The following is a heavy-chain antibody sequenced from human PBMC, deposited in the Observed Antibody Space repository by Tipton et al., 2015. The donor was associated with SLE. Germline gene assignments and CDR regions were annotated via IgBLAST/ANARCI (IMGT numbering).Heavy chain of an antibody. Sequence: TLSLTCIVSGGSISSPDHYWGWIRQPPGKGLEWIGSIYYSGSTYYNPSLKSRVTISVDTSKNQFSLKLSSVTAADTAVYYCARHRSYFDYWGQGTLVTVSS. CDR3: ARHRSYFDY. CDR1: GGSISSPDHY. V-gene: IGHV4-39*07. CDR2: IYYSGST. J-gene: IGHJ4*02.